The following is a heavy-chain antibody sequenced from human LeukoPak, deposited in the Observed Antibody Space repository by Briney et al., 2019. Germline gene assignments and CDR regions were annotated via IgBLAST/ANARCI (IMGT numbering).Heavy chain of an antibody. D-gene: IGHD2-15*01. CDR1: GVSINGYY. J-gene: IGHJ6*02. CDR3: ARETFVVVVAARQVEYGMDV. CDR2: TYTSGST. V-gene: IGHV4-4*07. Sequence: SETLSLTCAVSGVSINGYYWTWIRQPAGKGLEWIGHTYTSGSTNYNPSLKSRVTISVDTSKNQFSLKLSSVTAADTAVYYCARETFVVVVAARQVEYGMDVWGQGTTVTVSS.